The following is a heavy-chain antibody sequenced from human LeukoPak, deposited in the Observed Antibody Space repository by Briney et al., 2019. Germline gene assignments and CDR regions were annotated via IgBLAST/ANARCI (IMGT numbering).Heavy chain of an antibody. Sequence: SQTLSLTCTVSGGSISSGGYHWSWIRQHPGKGLEWIGYIYYSGSTYYNPSLKSRVTISVDTSKNQFSLKLSSVTAADTAVYYCARVLYYDSSGYSRVDYWGQGTLVTVSS. D-gene: IGHD3-22*01. J-gene: IGHJ4*02. CDR3: ARVLYYDSSGYSRVDY. CDR2: IYYSGST. CDR1: GGSISSGGYH. V-gene: IGHV4-31*03.